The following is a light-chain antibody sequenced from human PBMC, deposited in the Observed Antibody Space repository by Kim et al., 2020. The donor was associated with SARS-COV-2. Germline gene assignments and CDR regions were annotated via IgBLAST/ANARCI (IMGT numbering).Light chain of an antibody. CDR3: NSRDSSGNHVV. V-gene: IGLV3-19*01. Sequence: ALGQTVRIKCQGVSLRSYYAIWYQQKPGQAPVLVIYGKNNRPSGIPDRFSGSSSGNTASLTITGAQAEDEADYYCNSRDSSGNHVVFGGGTQLTVL. J-gene: IGLJ2*01. CDR1: SLRSYY. CDR2: GKN.